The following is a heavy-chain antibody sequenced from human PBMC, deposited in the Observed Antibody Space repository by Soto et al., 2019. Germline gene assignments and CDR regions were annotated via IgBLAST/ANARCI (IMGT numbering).Heavy chain of an antibody. CDR2: INAGNGNT. J-gene: IGHJ4*02. D-gene: IGHD2-15*01. V-gene: IGHV1-3*01. Sequence: ASVKVSCKASGYTFTSYAMHWVRQAPGQRLEWMGWINAGNGNTKYSQKFQGRVTITRDTSASTAYMELSSLRSEDTAVYYCARGRDIVPSAQYFDYWGQGTLVTVSS. CDR3: ARGRDIVPSAQYFDY. CDR1: GYTFTSYA.